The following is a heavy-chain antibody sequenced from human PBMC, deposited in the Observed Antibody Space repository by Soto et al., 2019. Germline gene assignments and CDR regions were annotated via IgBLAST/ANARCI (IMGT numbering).Heavy chain of an antibody. V-gene: IGHV1-3*01. CDR2: INAANGDT. CDR1: GYMFTSHA. D-gene: IGHD6-13*01. Sequence: QVQLVQSGAEVKKPGASVRVSCKASGYMFTSHAIHWVRQAPGQRLEWLGWINAANGDTKYSLKFQDRVIITRATSANTAYMDPSSLKSADTAVYYCAKSGASSPGNWFDAWGQGTLVTVSS. J-gene: IGHJ5*02. CDR3: AKSGASSPGNWFDA.